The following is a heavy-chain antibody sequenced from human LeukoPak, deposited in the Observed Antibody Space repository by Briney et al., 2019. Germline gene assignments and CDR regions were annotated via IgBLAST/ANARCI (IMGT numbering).Heavy chain of an antibody. CDR3: ARGPGSYYNDPKDY. Sequence: ASVKVSCKASGYTFTSYDINWVRQATGQGLEWMGWMNPNSGNTGYAQKFQGRVTVTRNTSISTAYMELSSLRSEDTAVYYCARGPGSYYNDPKDYWGQGTLVTVSS. J-gene: IGHJ4*02. D-gene: IGHD3-10*01. CDR1: GYTFTSYD. V-gene: IGHV1-8*01. CDR2: MNPNSGNT.